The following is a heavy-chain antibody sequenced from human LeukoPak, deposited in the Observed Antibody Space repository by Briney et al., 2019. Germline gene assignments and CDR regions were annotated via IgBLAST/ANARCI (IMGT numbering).Heavy chain of an antibody. V-gene: IGHV3-23*01. CDR2: ISGSGGST. CDR1: GFRFNTYW. J-gene: IGHJ4*02. CDR3: ALLPVPPGEFDY. D-gene: IGHD3-10*01. Sequence: PGGSLRLSCAASGFRFNTYWMSWVRQAPGKGLEWVSAISGSGGSTYYADSVKGRFTISRDNSKNTLYLQMNSLRAEDTAVYYCALLPVPPGEFDYWGQGTLVTVSS.